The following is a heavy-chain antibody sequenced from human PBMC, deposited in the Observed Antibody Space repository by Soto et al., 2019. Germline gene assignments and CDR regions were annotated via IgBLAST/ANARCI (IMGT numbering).Heavy chain of an antibody. CDR2: ISSSSSTI. Sequence: GGSLRLSCAASGFTFSSYSMNWVRQAPGKGLEWVSYISSSSSTIYYADSVKGRFTISRDNAKNSLYLQMNSLRDEDTAVYYCAREIMITFGGVIAPAYGMDVWGQGTTVTV. CDR3: AREIMITFGGVIAPAYGMDV. D-gene: IGHD3-16*02. J-gene: IGHJ6*02. V-gene: IGHV3-48*02. CDR1: GFTFSSYS.